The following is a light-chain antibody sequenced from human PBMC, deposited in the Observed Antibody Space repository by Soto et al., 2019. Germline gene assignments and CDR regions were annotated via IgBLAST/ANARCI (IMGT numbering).Light chain of an antibody. Sequence: QYALTQPASVSGSPGQSITISCTGTSSDVGGYNYVSWYQQHPGKAPKLLICDVTNRPSGVSNRFSGSKSGNTASLTISGLQTEDEADYYCSSFASSIPLVFGGGTKVTVL. V-gene: IGLV2-14*03. CDR3: SSFASSIPLV. J-gene: IGLJ2*01. CDR1: SSDVGGYNY. CDR2: DVT.